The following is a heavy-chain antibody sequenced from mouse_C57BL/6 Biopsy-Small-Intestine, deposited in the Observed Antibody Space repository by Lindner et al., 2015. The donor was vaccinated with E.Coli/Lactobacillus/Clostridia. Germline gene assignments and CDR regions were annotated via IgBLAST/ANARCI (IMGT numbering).Heavy chain of an antibody. D-gene: IGHD2-12*01. V-gene: IGHV14-2*01. Sequence: EVQLQESGAELVKPGASVKLSCTPSGLNIKDHYIHWVKQRTEQGLEWIGRIDPEDGETTYAPKFQGKATITADTSSNSAYLQLSSLTSEDTAVYYCSRNEIYAAWFAYWGQGTLVTVSA. J-gene: IGHJ3*01. CDR3: SRNEIYAAWFAY. CDR1: GLNIKDHY. CDR2: IDPEDGET.